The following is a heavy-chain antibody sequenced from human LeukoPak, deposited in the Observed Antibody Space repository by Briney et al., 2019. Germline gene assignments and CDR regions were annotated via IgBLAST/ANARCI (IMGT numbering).Heavy chain of an antibody. Sequence: ASVKVSCKASGYTFTGYYMHWVRQAPGQGLEWMGWTNPNSGGTNYAQKFQGRVTMTRDTSISTAYMELSRLRSDDTAVYYCATHTAAGYYYYGMDVWGQGTTVTVSS. CDR2: TNPNSGGT. J-gene: IGHJ6*02. V-gene: IGHV1-2*02. CDR1: GYTFTGYY. D-gene: IGHD6-13*01. CDR3: ATHTAAGYYYYGMDV.